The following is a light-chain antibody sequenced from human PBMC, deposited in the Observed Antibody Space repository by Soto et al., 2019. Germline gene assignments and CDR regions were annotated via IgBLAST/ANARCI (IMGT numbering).Light chain of an antibody. Sequence: FVLTQSHCTLSLSPGERATLSCMASQSVTDNYLAWYQQKPGQAPRLLIYDASTRATGIPDRFSGSGSGTDFTLTISRLEPEDFAVYYCQQYGSSPGTFGQGTKVDIK. J-gene: IGKJ1*01. CDR2: DAS. V-gene: IGKV3-20*01. CDR3: QQYGSSPGT. CDR1: QSVTDNY.